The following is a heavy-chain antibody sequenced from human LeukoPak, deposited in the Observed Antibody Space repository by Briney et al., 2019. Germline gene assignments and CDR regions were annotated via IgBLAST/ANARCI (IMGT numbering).Heavy chain of an antibody. Sequence: GASVTVSCKASVYTFIHYYMQWVRQAPGHGLEWLGWINLNSGGTHYVQKFQGRVTMTRDTSISTAYSELSSLRSDGTAVYYCTRGGDYEGPNYFDYWGQGTLVTVSS. CDR2: INLNSGGT. D-gene: IGHD3-22*01. CDR3: TRGGDYEGPNYFDY. V-gene: IGHV1-2*02. CDR1: VYTFIHYY. J-gene: IGHJ4*02.